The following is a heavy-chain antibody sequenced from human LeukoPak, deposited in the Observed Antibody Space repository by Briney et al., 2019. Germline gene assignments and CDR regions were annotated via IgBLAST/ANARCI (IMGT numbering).Heavy chain of an antibody. CDR3: ARDYYDSSGYAFDP. V-gene: IGHV4-34*01. Sequence: SETLSLTCTVYGGSFSGYYWSWIRQPPGRGLEWIGEINHSGNTNYIPSLKSRVTISVDTSKTQFSLKLSSVTAADTAVYYCARDYYDSSGYAFDPWGQGTLVTVSS. J-gene: IGHJ5*02. CDR2: INHSGNT. D-gene: IGHD3-22*01. CDR1: GGSFSGYY.